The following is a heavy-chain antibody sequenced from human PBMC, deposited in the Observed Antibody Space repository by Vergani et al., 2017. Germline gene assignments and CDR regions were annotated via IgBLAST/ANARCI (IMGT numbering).Heavy chain of an antibody. J-gene: IGHJ1*01. CDR2: IYHSGST. Sequence: QLQLQESGSGLVKPSQTLSLTCAVSGGSISSGGHSWSWIRQPPGKGLERSGYIYHSGSTYYNPSLKSRVTISVDRSKNQFSLNLTSVTAADTAVYYCTIHGRSGWAGYFQHWGQGTLVTASS. D-gene: IGHD6-19*01. CDR1: GGSISSGGHS. V-gene: IGHV4-30-2*01. CDR3: TIHGRSGWAGYFQH.